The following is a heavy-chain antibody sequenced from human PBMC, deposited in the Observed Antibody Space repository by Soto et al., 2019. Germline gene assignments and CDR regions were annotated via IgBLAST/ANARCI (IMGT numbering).Heavy chain of an antibody. Sequence: GGPLRLSCAASVFTFSSYSTHWVRQAPGKGLEWVAVISYDGSDKYYADSVKGRFTISRDNYKNTLYLQMNSLRPEDTAVYYCARVYSSLDYGIDYWGQGTLVTVSS. V-gene: IGHV3-30-3*01. D-gene: IGHD6-6*01. CDR1: VFTFSSYS. CDR2: ISYDGSDK. J-gene: IGHJ4*02. CDR3: ARVYSSLDYGIDY.